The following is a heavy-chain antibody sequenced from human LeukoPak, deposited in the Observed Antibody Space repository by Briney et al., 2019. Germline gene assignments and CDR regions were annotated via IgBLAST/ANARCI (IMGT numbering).Heavy chain of an antibody. Sequence: ASVKVSCKASGYIFSNDGISWVRQAPGLGLEWMGWISGHNGNTNYAQKVQDRVTMTTDTSTNTAYMELKTLRSDDTAVYFCARDHAGSYYDVWSGYYNDDGGGDYWGQGTLVTVSS. CDR3: ARDHAGSYYDVWSGYYNDDGGGDY. D-gene: IGHD3-3*01. CDR1: GYIFSNDG. J-gene: IGHJ4*02. CDR2: ISGHNGNT. V-gene: IGHV1-18*01.